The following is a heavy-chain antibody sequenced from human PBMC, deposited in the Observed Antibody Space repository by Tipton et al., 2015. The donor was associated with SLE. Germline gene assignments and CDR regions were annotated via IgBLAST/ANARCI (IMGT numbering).Heavy chain of an antibody. CDR2: IYYSGST. CDR3: ARGAGYGDYAWGSRCMDV. Sequence: TLSLTCTVSGGSISSYYWSWIRQPPGKGLEWIGYIYYSGSTNYNPSPKSRVTISVDTSKNQLSLKLSSVTAADTAVYYCARGAGYGDYAWGSRCMDVWGQGTTVTVSS. CDR1: GGSISSYY. J-gene: IGHJ6*02. D-gene: IGHD4-17*01. V-gene: IGHV4-59*01.